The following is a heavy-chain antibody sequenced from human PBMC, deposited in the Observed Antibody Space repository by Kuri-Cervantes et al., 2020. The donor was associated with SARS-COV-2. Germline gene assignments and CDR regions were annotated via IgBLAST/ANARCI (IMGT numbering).Heavy chain of an antibody. Sequence: GESLKISCAASGFTFSSYSMNWVRQAPGKGLEWVSSISSSSSYIYYADSVKGRFTISGDNAKNSLYLQMNSLRAEDTAVYYCARGGYCSGGSCYSVYYYYYGMDVWGQGTTVTVSS. CDR2: ISSSSSYI. J-gene: IGHJ6*02. D-gene: IGHD2-15*01. CDR3: ARGGYCSGGSCYSVYYYYYGMDV. V-gene: IGHV3-21*01. CDR1: GFTFSSYS.